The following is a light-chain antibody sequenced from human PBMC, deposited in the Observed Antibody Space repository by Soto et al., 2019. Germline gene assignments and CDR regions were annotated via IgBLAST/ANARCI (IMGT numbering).Light chain of an antibody. V-gene: IGKV1-39*01. CDR1: QGISSY. CDR3: QQSYSTPIT. Sequence: DIQRTQSPSSLAASVGDRVTITCRASQGISSYLSWYQQKPGKAPKFLIYAASSLQRGVPSRFSGSGSGTDFTLTISSLQPEDFATYYCQQSYSTPITFGQGTRLEI. J-gene: IGKJ5*01. CDR2: AAS.